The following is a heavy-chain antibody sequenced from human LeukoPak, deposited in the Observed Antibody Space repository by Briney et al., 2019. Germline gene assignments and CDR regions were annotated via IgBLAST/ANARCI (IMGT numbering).Heavy chain of an antibody. V-gene: IGHV3-23*01. CDR3: AREFHDSSGSRFDY. Sequence: SGGSLRLSCAASGFTFSSYAMSWVRQAPGKGLEWVSVISGSGGSTYYADSVKGRFTISRDNSKNTLYLQMNSLRAEDTAVYYCAREFHDSSGSRFDYWGQGTLVTVSS. CDR1: GFTFSSYA. D-gene: IGHD3-22*01. J-gene: IGHJ4*02. CDR2: ISGSGGST.